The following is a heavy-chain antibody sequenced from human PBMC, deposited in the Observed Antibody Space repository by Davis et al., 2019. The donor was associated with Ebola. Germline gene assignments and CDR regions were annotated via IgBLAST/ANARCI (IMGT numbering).Heavy chain of an antibody. D-gene: IGHD3-22*01. J-gene: IGHJ5*02. CDR3: AREITMITRGWFDP. CDR2: ISAYNGNT. CDR1: GYTFTSYG. V-gene: IGHV1-18*01. Sequence: AASVKVSCKASGYTFTSYGISWVRQAPGQGLEWMGWISAYNGNTNYAQKLQGRVTMTTDTSTSTAYMELRSLRSDDTAVYYCAREITMITRGWFDPWGQGTLVTVSA.